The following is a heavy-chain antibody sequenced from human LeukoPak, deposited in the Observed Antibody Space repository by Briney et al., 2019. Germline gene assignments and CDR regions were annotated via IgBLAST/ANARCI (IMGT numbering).Heavy chain of an antibody. J-gene: IGHJ4*02. V-gene: IGHV3-9*01. Sequence: GGSLRLSCAASGFTFDDYAMHWVRQAPGKGLEWVSGISWNSGSIDYADSVKGRFTISRDSSKNTLYLQMNSLRAEDTAVYYCARRAGAYSHPYDYWGQGTLVTVSS. CDR1: GFTFDDYA. CDR2: ISWNSGSI. CDR3: ARRAGAYSHPYDY. D-gene: IGHD4/OR15-4a*01.